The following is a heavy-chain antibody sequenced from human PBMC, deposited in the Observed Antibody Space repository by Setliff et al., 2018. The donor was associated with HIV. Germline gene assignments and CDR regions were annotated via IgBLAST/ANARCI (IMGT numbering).Heavy chain of an antibody. Sequence: PSETLSLTCTVSGGSISTYYWSWIRQPPGKGLEWIGYIFYSGSTNYNPSLKSRVTISVDTSKNQFSLKLSSVTAADTAVYYCARTQQTYYYDSSGYYFDYWGQGTLVTSP. D-gene: IGHD3-22*01. J-gene: IGHJ4*02. CDR1: GGSISTYY. V-gene: IGHV4-59*08. CDR2: IFYSGST. CDR3: ARTQQTYYYDSSGYYFDY.